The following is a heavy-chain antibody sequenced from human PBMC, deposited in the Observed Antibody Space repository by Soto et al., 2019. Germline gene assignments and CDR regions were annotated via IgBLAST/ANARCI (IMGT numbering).Heavy chain of an antibody. CDR3: ARLSPPSSPLNDY. Sequence: SVKVSCKASGGTFSSYAISWVRQAPGQGLEWMGGIIPIFGTANYAQKFQGRVTITADKSTSTAYMELSSLRSEDTAVYYCARLSPPSSPLNDYWGQGTLVTVSS. CDR1: GGTFSSYA. V-gene: IGHV1-69*06. CDR2: IIPIFGTA. J-gene: IGHJ4*02.